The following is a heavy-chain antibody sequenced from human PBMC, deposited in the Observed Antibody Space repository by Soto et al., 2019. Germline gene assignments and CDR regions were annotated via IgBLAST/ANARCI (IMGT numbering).Heavy chain of an antibody. J-gene: IGHJ5*02. D-gene: IGHD3-3*02. CDR1: GDSIISSDFY. CDR3: ARHSLALRKNNWFDP. Sequence: LSLTCTVSGDSIISSDFYWGWVRQPPGKGLEWIGSIFYLGSSYYNPSLKSRVTMSVDTSKNQFSLRLRSVTTADTALYFCARHSLALRKNNWFDPWGQGIMVTVSS. V-gene: IGHV4-39*01. CDR2: IFYLGSS.